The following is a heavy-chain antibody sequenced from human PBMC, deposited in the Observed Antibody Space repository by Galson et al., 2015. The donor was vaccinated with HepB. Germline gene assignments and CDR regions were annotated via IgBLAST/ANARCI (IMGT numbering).Heavy chain of an antibody. CDR2: IIPIFGTA. J-gene: IGHJ6*02. V-gene: IGHV1-69*06. D-gene: IGHD6-13*01. CDR1: GGTFSSYA. CDR3: ASLCCGPVAAAGYYYYYGMDV. Sequence: SVKVSCKASGGTFSSYAISWVRQAPGQGLEWMGGIIPIFGTANYAQKFQGRVTITADKSTSTAYMELSSLRSEDTAVYYCASLCCGPVAAAGYYYYYGMDVWGQGTTVTVSS.